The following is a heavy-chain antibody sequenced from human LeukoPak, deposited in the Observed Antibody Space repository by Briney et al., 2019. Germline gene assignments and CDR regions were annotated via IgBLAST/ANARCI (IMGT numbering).Heavy chain of an antibody. CDR2: IIPILGIA. Sequence: ASVKVSCKASGYTFTGYYMHWVRQAPGQGLEWMGRIIPILGIANYAQKLQGRVTMTTDTSTSTAYMELRSLRSDDTAVYYCARDREDIVVVTADYYYYGMDVWGQGTTVTVSS. CDR3: ARDREDIVVVTADYYYYGMDV. J-gene: IGHJ6*02. V-gene: IGHV1-18*04. CDR1: GYTFTGYY. D-gene: IGHD2-21*02.